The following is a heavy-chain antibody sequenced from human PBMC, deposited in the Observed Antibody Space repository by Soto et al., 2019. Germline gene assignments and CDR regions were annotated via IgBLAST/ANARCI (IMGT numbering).Heavy chain of an antibody. CDR3: AAGSGTLFDY. CDR1: GDSISSGDYY. V-gene: IGHV4-30-4*01. Sequence: SETLSLTCTVSGDSISSGDYYSSWIRQPPGKGLEWIGCIYHTGNTYYNPSLKSRFTISVDTSKNQFSLEVRSVTAADTAVYYCAAGSGTLFDYWGLGTLVTVSS. J-gene: IGHJ4*02. D-gene: IGHD1-1*01. CDR2: IYHTGNT.